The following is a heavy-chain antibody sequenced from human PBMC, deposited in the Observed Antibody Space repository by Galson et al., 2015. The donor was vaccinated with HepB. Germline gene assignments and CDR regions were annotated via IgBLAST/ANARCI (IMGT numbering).Heavy chain of an antibody. CDR2: ISAYNGNT. CDR1: GYTFTSYG. Sequence: SVKVSCKASGYTFTSYGISWVRQAPGQGLEWMGWISAYNGNTNYAQKLQGRVTMTTDTSTSTAYMELRSLRSDDTAVYYCARDYDGSWYSNGMDVWGQGTTVTVSS. V-gene: IGHV1-18*01. D-gene: IGHD6-13*01. CDR3: ARDYDGSWYSNGMDV. J-gene: IGHJ6*02.